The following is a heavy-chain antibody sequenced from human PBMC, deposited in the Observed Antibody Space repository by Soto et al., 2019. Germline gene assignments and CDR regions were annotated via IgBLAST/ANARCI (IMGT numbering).Heavy chain of an antibody. CDR2: IWYDGSNK. J-gene: IGHJ4*02. CDR3: ARGGKSRGGIVVVPAAIMPPDY. V-gene: IGHV3-33*01. D-gene: IGHD2-2*01. Sequence: QVQLVESGGGVVQPGRSLRLSCAASGFTFSSYGMHWVRQAPGKGLEWVAVIWYDGSNKYYADSVKGRFTISRDNSKKTLYLKMNSLRAEDKAVYYCARGGKSRGGIVVVPAAIMPPDYWGQGTLVTVSS. CDR1: GFTFSSYG.